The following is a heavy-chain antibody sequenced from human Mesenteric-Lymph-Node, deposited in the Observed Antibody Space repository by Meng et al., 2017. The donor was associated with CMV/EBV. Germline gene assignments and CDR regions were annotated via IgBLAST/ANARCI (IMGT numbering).Heavy chain of an antibody. CDR1: GFSLSTSGVG. J-gene: IGHJ6*02. V-gene: IGHV2-5*01. Sequence: SGPTLVKPIQTLTLTCTFSGFSLSTSGVGVGWIRQPPGKALEWLALIYWNDDKRYSPSLKSRLTITKDTSKNQVVLTMTNMDPVDTATYYCAHSQYYYDSSGYYQLYGMDVWGQGTTVTVSS. CDR2: IYWNDDK. D-gene: IGHD3-22*01. CDR3: AHSQYYYDSSGYYQLYGMDV.